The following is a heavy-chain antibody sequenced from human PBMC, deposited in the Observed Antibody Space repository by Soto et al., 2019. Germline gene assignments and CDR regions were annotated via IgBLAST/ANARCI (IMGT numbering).Heavy chain of an antibody. D-gene: IGHD1-20*01. Sequence: VSLRLSCAASGFTLSSYGMSWVRQAPGKGLEWVSAISGSGGSTYYADSVKGRFTISRGNSKNTLYLQMNSLRAEDTAVYYCVKDRMAYNSVWDPFDIWGQGTMVTVSS. CDR2: ISGSGGST. CDR3: VKDRMAYNSVWDPFDI. CDR1: GFTLSSYG. J-gene: IGHJ3*02. V-gene: IGHV3-23*01.